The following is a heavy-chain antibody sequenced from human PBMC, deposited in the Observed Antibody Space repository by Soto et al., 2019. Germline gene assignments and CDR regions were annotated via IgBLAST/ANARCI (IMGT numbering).Heavy chain of an antibody. V-gene: IGHV4-4*02. J-gene: IGHJ4*02. CDR1: GGSISSSNW. CDR2: IYHIRST. D-gene: IGHD3-9*01. CDR3: ASALYYDILTGYYRDY. Sequence: PSETLSLTCAVSGGSISSSNWWCWVRQPPGKGLEWIGEIYHIRSTNYNTSLKSRVTISVDKSKNQFSLKLSSVTAADTAVYYCASALYYDILTGYYRDYWGQGTLVTVSS.